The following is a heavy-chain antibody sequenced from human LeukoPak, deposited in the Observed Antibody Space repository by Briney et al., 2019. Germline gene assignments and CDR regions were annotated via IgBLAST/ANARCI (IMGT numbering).Heavy chain of an antibody. CDR1: GYTFTSYG. CDR3: ARVYCSGGSCYSSFGGYFDY. Sequence: SVKVSCKASGYTFTSYGISWVRQAPGQGLEWMGWISAYNGNTNYAQKLQGRVTMTTDTSTSTAYMELRSLRSDDTAVYYCARVYCSGGSCYSSFGGYFDYWGQGTLVTVSS. CDR2: ISAYNGNT. J-gene: IGHJ4*02. D-gene: IGHD2-15*01. V-gene: IGHV1-18*01.